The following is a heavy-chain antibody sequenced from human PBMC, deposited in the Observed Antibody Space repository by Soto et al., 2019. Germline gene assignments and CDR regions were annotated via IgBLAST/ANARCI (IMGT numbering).Heavy chain of an antibody. V-gene: IGHV2-5*02. D-gene: IGHD2-2*02. J-gene: IGHJ4*02. CDR1: GFSLSTSGVG. Sequence: QITLKESGPTLMKPTQTLTLTCTFSGFSLSTSGVGVGWIRQPPGKALEWLALIYWDDDKRYSPSLRNRLTITKDTSKDLVVLTMTNMDPVDTATYFCAHRLKTSWYNWGQGTLVTVSS. CDR2: IYWDDDK. CDR3: AHRLKTSWYN.